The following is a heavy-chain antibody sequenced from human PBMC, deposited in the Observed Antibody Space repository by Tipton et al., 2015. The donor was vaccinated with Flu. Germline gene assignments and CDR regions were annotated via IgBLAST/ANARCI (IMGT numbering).Heavy chain of an antibody. CDR1: GFTFSTYW. CDR3: ARTRGGYCTSTSCYADYFDF. J-gene: IGHJ4*02. V-gene: IGHV3-7*01. Sequence: SLRLSCAASGFTFSTYWMSWVRQAPGKGLEWVANIKQGGSEKYYVDSVKGRFTISRDNAKNSLFLQMNSPRAEDTAVYYCARTRGGYCTSTSCYADYFDFWGQGTLVTVSS. D-gene: IGHD2-2*01. CDR2: IKQGGSEK.